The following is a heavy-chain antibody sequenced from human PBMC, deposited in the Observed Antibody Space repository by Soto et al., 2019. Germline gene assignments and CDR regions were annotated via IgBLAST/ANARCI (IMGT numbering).Heavy chain of an antibody. Sequence: PSETLSLTCTVSGGSISTRSSYWGWIRQPPGKGLEWIGYIYYSGSTYYNPSLKSRVTISVDTSKNQFSLKLSSVTAADTAVYYCARTYYDFWSGYNTENNWFDPWGQGTLVTVSS. V-gene: IGHV4-30-4*08. CDR3: ARTYYDFWSGYNTENNWFDP. CDR1: GGSISTRSSY. J-gene: IGHJ5*02. CDR2: IYYSGST. D-gene: IGHD3-3*01.